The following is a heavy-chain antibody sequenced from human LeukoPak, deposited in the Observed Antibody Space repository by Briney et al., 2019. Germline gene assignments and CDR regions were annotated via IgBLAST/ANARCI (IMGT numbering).Heavy chain of an antibody. Sequence: GGSLRLSCAASRFTFTTYWIQWVRHVPGKGLVWVSRINTDGSSTSYADSVKGRFTISRDNAKNTVYLQMNSLRAEDTAVYYCARSASLDYWGPGTLVTVSS. CDR1: RFTFTTYW. CDR3: ARSASLDY. J-gene: IGHJ4*02. V-gene: IGHV3-74*01. D-gene: IGHD2-15*01. CDR2: INTDGSST.